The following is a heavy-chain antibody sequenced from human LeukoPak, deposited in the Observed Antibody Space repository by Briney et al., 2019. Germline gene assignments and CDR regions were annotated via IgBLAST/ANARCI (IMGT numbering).Heavy chain of an antibody. V-gene: IGHV3-30*02. D-gene: IGHD1-26*01. CDR1: GFTFSSYG. J-gene: IGHJ6*03. Sequence: GGSLRLSCAASGFTFSSYGMHWVRQAPGKGLEWVAFIRYDGSNKYYADSVKGRFTISRDNSKNTLYLQMNSLRAEDTAVYYCAKDPVGSYYYMDVWGKGTSVTVSS. CDR3: AKDPVGSYYYMDV. CDR2: IRYDGSNK.